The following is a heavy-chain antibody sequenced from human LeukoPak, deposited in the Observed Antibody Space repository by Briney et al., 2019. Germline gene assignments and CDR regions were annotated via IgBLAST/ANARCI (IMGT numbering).Heavy chain of an antibody. CDR3: AISKGYSSSAGAFDI. D-gene: IGHD6-6*01. V-gene: IGHV5-51*01. Sequence: GESLKISCKGSGYSFTSNWIGWVRQMPGKGLEWMGIIYPGDSDTRYSPSFQGQVTISADKSISTAYLQWSSLKASDTAMYYCAISKGYSSSAGAFDIWGQGTMVTVSS. J-gene: IGHJ3*02. CDR1: GYSFTSNW. CDR2: IYPGDSDT.